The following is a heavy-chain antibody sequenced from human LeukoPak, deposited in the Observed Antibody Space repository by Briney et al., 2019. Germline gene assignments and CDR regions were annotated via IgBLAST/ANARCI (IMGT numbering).Heavy chain of an antibody. J-gene: IGHJ4*02. V-gene: IGHV3-30-3*01. CDR1: RFTFSTYA. Sequence: ARSLRRSCAASRFTFSTYAMHWDRQAPGQGLEWVAVISSHGTNKFYTDSVKGRFTTSRDNSKNRLYLKMNSMRAEDTAVYYCALHGSGWYSTGRRRLDYWGQGTLVTASS. CDR2: ISSHGTNK. D-gene: IGHD6-19*01. CDR3: ALHGSGWYSTGRRRLDY.